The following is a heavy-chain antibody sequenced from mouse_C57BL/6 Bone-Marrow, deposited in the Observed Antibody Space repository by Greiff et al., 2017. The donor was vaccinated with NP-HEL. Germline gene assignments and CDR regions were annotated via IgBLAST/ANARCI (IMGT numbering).Heavy chain of an antibody. CDR2: IYPRGGST. CDR3: AREGLLPYYFDY. CDR1: GYTFTSYD. D-gene: IGHD2-3*01. J-gene: IGHJ2*01. V-gene: IGHV1-85*01. Sequence: VQLQQSGPELVKPGASVKLSCKASGYTFTSYDINWVKQRPGQGLEWIGWIYPRGGSTKYNEKFKGKATLTVDTASSTAYMELHSLTSEDSAVYFCAREGLLPYYFDYWGQGTTLTVSS.